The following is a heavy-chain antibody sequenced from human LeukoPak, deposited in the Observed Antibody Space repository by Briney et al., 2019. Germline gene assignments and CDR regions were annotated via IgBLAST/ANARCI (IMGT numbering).Heavy chain of an antibody. CDR2: IKQDGSEK. D-gene: IGHD5-12*01. V-gene: IGHV3-7*01. CDR3: ARESGVLATNY. J-gene: IGHJ4*02. Sequence: GGSLRLSCAASGFTFSDYYMSWIRQAPGKGLEWVANIKQDGSEKYYVDSVKGRFTISRDNAKNSLYLQMNSLRAEDTAVYYCARESGVLATNYWGQGTLVTVSS. CDR1: GFTFSDYY.